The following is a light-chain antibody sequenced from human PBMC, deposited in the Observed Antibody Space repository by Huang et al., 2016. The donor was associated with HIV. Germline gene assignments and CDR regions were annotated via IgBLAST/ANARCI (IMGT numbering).Light chain of an antibody. Sequence: EIVLTQSPGTLSLSPGETATLSCRASQGITGNLAWYQQRLGQPPRRLIYGASTRALNIPGRFSGSGSGTDFTLTITSLRSEDSAVYYCQQYNAWPSTWTFGQGTRMEIK. CDR1: QGITGN. CDR3: QQYNAWPSTWT. CDR2: GAS. V-gene: IGKV3-15*01. J-gene: IGKJ1*01.